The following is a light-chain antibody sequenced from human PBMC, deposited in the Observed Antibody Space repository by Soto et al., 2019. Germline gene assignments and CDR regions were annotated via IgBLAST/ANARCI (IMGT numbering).Light chain of an antibody. CDR3: QQYYSKPLT. CDR2: WAS. V-gene: IGKV4-1*01. Sequence: DIVMTQSPDSLAVSLGERATINCKSSQSVLYSSNNKNYLGWYQQKVGQPPKLLIYWASTRESGVPDRFSGSGSGTECTLTISSLQDEDVAVYYCQQYYSKPLTFGRGTKVEIK. J-gene: IGKJ4*01. CDR1: QSVLYSSNNKNY.